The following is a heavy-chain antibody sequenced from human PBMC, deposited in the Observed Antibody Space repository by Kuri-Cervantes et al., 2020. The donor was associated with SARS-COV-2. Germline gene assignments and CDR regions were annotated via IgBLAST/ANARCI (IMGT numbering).Heavy chain of an antibody. V-gene: IGHV4-39*01. J-gene: IGHJ4*02. CDR2: IYYSGST. CDR1: GASISSSTYY. D-gene: IGHD3-3*01. Sequence: SEALSLTCTVSGASISSSTYYWGWIRQPPGKGLEWIGSIYYSGSTYYNPSLKSRVTITVDTSKNQFSLKLSSVTAADTAVYYCARRSASITIFGVGNIIPFDYWGQGTLVTVSS. CDR3: ARRSASITIFGVGNIIPFDY.